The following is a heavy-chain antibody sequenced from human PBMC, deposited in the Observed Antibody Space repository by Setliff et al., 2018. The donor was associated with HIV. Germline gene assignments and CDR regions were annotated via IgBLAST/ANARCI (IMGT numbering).Heavy chain of an antibody. V-gene: IGHV5-51*01. CDR3: ARLARTTYFDY. CDR1: GYTFTNHW. D-gene: IGHD1-7*01. Sequence: PGESLKLSCVASGYTFTNHWIAWVRQTPGKGLEVMGIIYPIDSDTRYKSSSEGQVTISADKSKSAVYLQWSSLKASDTAVYFCARLARTTYFDYWGQGAQVTVSS. CDR2: IYPIDSDT. J-gene: IGHJ4*02.